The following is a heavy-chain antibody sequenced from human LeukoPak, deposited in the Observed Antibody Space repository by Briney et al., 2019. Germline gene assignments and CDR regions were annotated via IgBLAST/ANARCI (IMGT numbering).Heavy chain of an antibody. V-gene: IGHV3-53*01. CDR3: TRDSPDYGSGSAKKELNRGGYYYYMVV. Sequence: GGSLRLSCAASGFIVSGDYMSWVRQAPGKGLEWVSVIYTGGSTYYADSVKGRFTISRDSSKNTLYLQMNSLKTEDTAVYYCTRDSPDYGSGSAKKELNRGGYYYYMVVWGKGTTVTISS. J-gene: IGHJ6*03. D-gene: IGHD3-10*01. CDR1: GFIVSGDY. CDR2: IYTGGST.